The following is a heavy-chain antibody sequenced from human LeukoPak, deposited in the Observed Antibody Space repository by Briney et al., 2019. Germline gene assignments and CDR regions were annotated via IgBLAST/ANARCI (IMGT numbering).Heavy chain of an antibody. D-gene: IGHD4-23*01. J-gene: IGHJ2*01. CDR2: IYNSGST. CDR3: ARSGNSWYFDL. Sequence: SGTLSLTCAVSGGSISSNNWWGWVRQTPGKGLEWIGEIYNSGSTNYNPSLKSRATISVDKSKNQFSLRLSSVTAADTAVYYCARSGNSWYFDLWGRGTLVTVSS. V-gene: IGHV4-4*02. CDR1: GGSISSNNW.